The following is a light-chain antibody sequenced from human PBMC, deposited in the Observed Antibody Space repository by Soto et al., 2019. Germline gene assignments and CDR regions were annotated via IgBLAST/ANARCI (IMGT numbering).Light chain of an antibody. V-gene: IGKV1-5*03. CDR2: KAS. J-gene: IGKJ5*01. CDR1: QSISSW. Sequence: DIQMTQSPSTLSASVGDRVTITCRASQSISSWLAWYQQKPGKAPKVLIYKASSLESGVPSRFSGSGSGTEVTITISSLQPDDFETYYCQQYNSYPITFGQGTRLEIK. CDR3: QQYNSYPIT.